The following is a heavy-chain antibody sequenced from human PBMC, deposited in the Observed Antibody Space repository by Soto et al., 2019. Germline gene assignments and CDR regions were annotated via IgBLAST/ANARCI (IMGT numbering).Heavy chain of an antibody. Sequence: SETLSLTCTVSGGSIRNVYWSWIRQAPGKGLEWIGFIFHSGNAKYNPSLKSRVTISVDTSKNQFSLSLDSVTAADTAVYFCARAHAPTLPFDYWGQGTLVTVS. D-gene: IGHD2-15*01. CDR1: GGSIRNVY. CDR3: ARAHAPTLPFDY. CDR2: IFHSGNA. J-gene: IGHJ4*01. V-gene: IGHV4-59*01.